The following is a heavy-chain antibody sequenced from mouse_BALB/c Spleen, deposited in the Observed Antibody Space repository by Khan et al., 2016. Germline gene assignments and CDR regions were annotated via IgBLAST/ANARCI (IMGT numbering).Heavy chain of an antibody. Sequence: EVQLQESGPGLVQPSQSLSLTCTVTGYSITSDYAWSWIRQFPGNKLEWMGYIFYSGSPTYNPSLKSRISITRDTSKNQFFLQLSSVTTEDTATYYCARGDWYVDVWGAGTTVTVSS. V-gene: IGHV3-2*02. CDR3: ARGDWYVDV. CDR1: GYSITSDYA. J-gene: IGHJ1*01. CDR2: IFYSGSP.